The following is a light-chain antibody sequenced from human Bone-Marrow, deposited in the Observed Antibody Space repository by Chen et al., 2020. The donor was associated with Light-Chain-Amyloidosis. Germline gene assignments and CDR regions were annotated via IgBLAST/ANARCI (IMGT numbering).Light chain of an antibody. V-gene: IGLV3-21*02. CDR3: QVWDRSSDRPV. CDR1: NIGSTS. Sequence: SYVLTQPSSVSVAPGQTATIACGGNNIGSTSVHWYQQTPGQAPLLVVYDDSDRPSGIPERLAGPHSWNPATLTVRRVEAGDEAHYYCQVWDRSSDRPVFGGGTKLTVL. CDR2: DDS. J-gene: IGLJ3*02.